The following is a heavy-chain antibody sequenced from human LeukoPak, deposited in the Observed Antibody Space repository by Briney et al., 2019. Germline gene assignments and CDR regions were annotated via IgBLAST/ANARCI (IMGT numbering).Heavy chain of an antibody. D-gene: IGHD4-23*01. CDR1: GVSISSSNSY. J-gene: IGHJ4*02. CDR3: ARVPAKGGNQYYFDY. Sequence: SETLSLTCTVSGVSISSSNSYWGWIRQPPGKGLEWIGSIYYSGNTYYNASLKSQVSISIDTSKNQFSLKLSSVTAADTAVHYCARVPAKGGNQYYFDYWGQGTLVTVSS. V-gene: IGHV4-39*07. CDR2: IYYSGNT.